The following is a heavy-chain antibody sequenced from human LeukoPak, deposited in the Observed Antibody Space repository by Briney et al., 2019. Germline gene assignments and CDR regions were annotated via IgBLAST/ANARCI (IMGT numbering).Heavy chain of an antibody. CDR2: ISPSSSYI. V-gene: IGHV3-21*01. CDR3: ATDDRAVPGPDFEY. J-gene: IGHJ4*02. CDR1: GFSFSNYS. Sequence: GGSLRLSCAASGFSFSNYSMNWVRQAPGKGLEWVSSISPSSSYIYYADSVKGRFTISRDNAKNSLFLQMNSLKAEDTALYYCATDDRAVPGPDFEYWGQGTLVTVSS. D-gene: IGHD6-19*01.